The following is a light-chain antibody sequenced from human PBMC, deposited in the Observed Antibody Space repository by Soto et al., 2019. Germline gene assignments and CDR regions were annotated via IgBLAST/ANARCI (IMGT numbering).Light chain of an antibody. Sequence: DIQMTQSPSTLSASXXXRVTITCRASQSISNWLAWYQQKPGKAPNLLIYKASSLESGVPSRFSGSGSGTEFTLTISSLQPDDFATYYCQQYNSYPWTFGQGTKVEIK. CDR3: QQYNSYPWT. V-gene: IGKV1-5*03. J-gene: IGKJ1*01. CDR1: QSISNW. CDR2: KAS.